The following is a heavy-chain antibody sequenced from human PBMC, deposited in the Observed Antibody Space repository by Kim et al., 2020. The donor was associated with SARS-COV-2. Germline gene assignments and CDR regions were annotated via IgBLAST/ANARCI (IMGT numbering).Heavy chain of an antibody. J-gene: IGHJ3*02. D-gene: IGHD6-19*01. V-gene: IGHV4-59*08. CDR2: IYYSGST. CDR3: ARTRAVAGYDASDI. Sequence: SETLSLTCTVSGGSISSYYWSWIRQPPGKGLEWIGYIYYSGSTNYNPSLKSRVTISVDTSKNQFSLKLSSVTAADTAVYYCARTRAVAGYDASDIWGQGT. CDR1: GGSISSYY.